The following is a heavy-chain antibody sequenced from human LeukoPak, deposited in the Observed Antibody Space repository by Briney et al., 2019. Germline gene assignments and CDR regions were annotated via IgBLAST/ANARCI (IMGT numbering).Heavy chain of an antibody. D-gene: IGHD3-16*02. V-gene: IGHV5-51*01. CDR2: IYPGDSDT. Sequence: GESLKISCKGSGYSFITYWIGWVRQMPGKGLEWMGIIYPGDSDTRYSPSFQGQATISAGKSISTAYLQWSSLKASDTAMYYCARVIRGTYYFDYWGQGTLVTVSS. J-gene: IGHJ4*02. CDR3: ARVIRGTYYFDY. CDR1: GYSFITYW.